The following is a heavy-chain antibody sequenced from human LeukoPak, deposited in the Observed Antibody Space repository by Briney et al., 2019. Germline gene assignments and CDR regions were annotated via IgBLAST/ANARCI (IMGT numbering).Heavy chain of an antibody. J-gene: IGHJ4*02. D-gene: IGHD1-26*01. V-gene: IGHV1-46*01. CDR2: INPSGGST. CDR3: ARGRASDY. CDR1: GYTFTSYY. Sequence: GESLKISCKGSGYTFTSYYMHWVRQAPGQGLEWMGIINPSGGSTSYAQKFQGRVTMTRDMSTSTVYMELSSLRSEDTAVYYCARGRASDYWGQGTLVTVSS.